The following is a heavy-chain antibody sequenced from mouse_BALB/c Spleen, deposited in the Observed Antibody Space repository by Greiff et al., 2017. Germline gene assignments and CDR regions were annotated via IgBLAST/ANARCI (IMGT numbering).Heavy chain of an antibody. D-gene: IGHD2-3*01. CDR2: ISSGGST. CDR3: ARGSDGYYVEFAY. CDR1: GFTFSSYA. V-gene: IGHV5-6-5*01. J-gene: IGHJ3*01. Sequence: EVMLVESGGGLVKPGGSLKLSCAASGFTFSSYAMSWVRQTPEKRLEWVASISSGGSTYYPDSVKGRFTISRDNARNILYLQMSSPRSEDTAMYYCARGSDGYYVEFAYWGQGTLVTVSA.